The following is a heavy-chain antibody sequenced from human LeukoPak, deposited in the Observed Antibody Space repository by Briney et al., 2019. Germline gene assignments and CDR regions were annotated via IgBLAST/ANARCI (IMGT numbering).Heavy chain of an antibody. Sequence: GESLKISCKGSGYSFTSYWIGWVRQMPGKGLEWMGIIQPRDSETRYSPPFQGQVTMSADKSITTAYLQWTSLKVSDTAMYYCARRTYDVLTGTPSSVRKNWFDSWGQGTLVTVSS. J-gene: IGHJ5*01. CDR3: ARRTYDVLTGTPSSVRKNWFDS. V-gene: IGHV5-51*01. CDR1: GYSFTSYW. CDR2: IQPRDSET. D-gene: IGHD3-9*01.